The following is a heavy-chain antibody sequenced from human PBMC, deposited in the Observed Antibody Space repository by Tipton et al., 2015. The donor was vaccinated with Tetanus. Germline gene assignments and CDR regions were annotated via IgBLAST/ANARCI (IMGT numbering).Heavy chain of an antibody. CDR1: GGSIRSGGYY. J-gene: IGHJ3*01. CDR3: ARRSYCTSSRCFDAFDL. Sequence: TLSLTCTVSGGSIRSGGYYWTWIRQHPERGLEWIGYIYYTGNTYYNPSLKSRVSISMYTSKNQISLKLSSVTAADTAVYFCARRSYCTSSRCFDAFDLWGPGTRVTVSS. V-gene: IGHV4-31*03. CDR2: IYYTGNT. D-gene: IGHD2-8*01.